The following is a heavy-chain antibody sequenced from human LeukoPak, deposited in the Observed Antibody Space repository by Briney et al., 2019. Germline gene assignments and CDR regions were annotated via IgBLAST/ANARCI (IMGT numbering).Heavy chain of an antibody. CDR2: IPYDGSNK. V-gene: IGHV3-30*18. D-gene: IGHD6-13*01. J-gene: IGHJ4*02. CDR3: AKDRLAAAGSYYFDF. Sequence: GGSLRLSCAASGFTFSSHGVHWVRQAPGKGLEWVAVIPYDGSNKYYADSVKGRFTISRDNSKNTVYLQMNSLRAEDTAVYYCAKDRLAAAGSYYFDFRGQGTLVTVSS. CDR1: GFTFSSHG.